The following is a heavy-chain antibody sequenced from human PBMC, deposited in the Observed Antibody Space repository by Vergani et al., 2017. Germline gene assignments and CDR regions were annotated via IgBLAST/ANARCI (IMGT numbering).Heavy chain of an antibody. CDR2: ISSSSSYI. CDR1: GFTFSSYS. CDR3: ARISGGSAPYLHY. V-gene: IGHV3-21*03. J-gene: IGHJ1*01. D-gene: IGHD2-15*01. Sequence: EVQLVESGGGLVKPGGSLRLSCAASGFTFSSYSMNWVRQAPGKGLDWVSSISSSSSYIYYADSVKGRFTISRDSGENSLFLQMNSLRDEDRGVYYCARISGGSAPYLHYWGQGTLVTVAS.